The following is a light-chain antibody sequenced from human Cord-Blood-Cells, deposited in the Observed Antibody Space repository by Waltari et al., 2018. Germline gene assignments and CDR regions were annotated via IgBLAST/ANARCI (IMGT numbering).Light chain of an antibody. J-gene: IGLJ3*02. V-gene: IGLV2-23*01. CDR3: CSYAGSRV. CDR1: SSDVGSSNL. Sequence: QSALTQPASVSGSPGQSITISCTGTSSDVGSSNLVSWSQQHPSKAPKLMIYEGSKRPSGVSNRFSGSKSGNTASLTISGLQAEDEADYYCCSYAGSRVFGGGTKLTVL. CDR2: EGS.